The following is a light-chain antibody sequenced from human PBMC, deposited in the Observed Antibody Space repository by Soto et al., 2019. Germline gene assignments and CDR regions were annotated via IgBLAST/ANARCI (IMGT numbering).Light chain of an antibody. CDR2: KAS. V-gene: IGKV1-5*03. CDR1: QSISSW. Sequence: DIQLTQSPSTLSASVGDRVTITCRASQSISSWLAWYQQKPGKAPKLLVYKASSLESGVPSMFSGSGSATEVTLTITTLQPDDFATYYCQQYEAYPLTFGGGTKVEI. J-gene: IGKJ4*01. CDR3: QQYEAYPLT.